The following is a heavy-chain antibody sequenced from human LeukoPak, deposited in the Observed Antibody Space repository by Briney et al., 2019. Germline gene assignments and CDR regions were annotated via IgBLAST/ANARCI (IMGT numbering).Heavy chain of an antibody. Sequence: SETLSLTCTVSGGSISSSSYCWGWIRQPPGMGLEWVGSIYYSGSTYYNPSLKSRVTISVDTSKNDFSLKLSAVTAADTAVYYCATGFSIAVAGIYCAGCQYYFEYWGQGTLGTVSS. J-gene: IGHJ4*02. CDR1: GGSISSSSYC. CDR3: ATGFSIAVAGIYCAGCQYYFEY. CDR2: IYYSGST. D-gene: IGHD6-13*01. V-gene: IGHV4-39*02.